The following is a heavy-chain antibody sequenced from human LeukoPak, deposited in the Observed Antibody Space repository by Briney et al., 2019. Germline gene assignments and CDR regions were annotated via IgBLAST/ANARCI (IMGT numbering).Heavy chain of an antibody. CDR1: GGSISSGGYS. J-gene: IGHJ4*02. D-gene: IGHD2-15*01. Sequence: SQTLSLTCAVSGGSISSGGYSWRWIRQPPGKGLEWIGYIYHNGNTYYNPSLKSRVTISVDRSKNHFSLKLSSVTAADTAMYYCASTPSSYCSGGSCFLYWGQGTLVTVSS. CDR3: ASTPSSYCSGGSCFLY. V-gene: IGHV4-30-2*01. CDR2: IYHNGNT.